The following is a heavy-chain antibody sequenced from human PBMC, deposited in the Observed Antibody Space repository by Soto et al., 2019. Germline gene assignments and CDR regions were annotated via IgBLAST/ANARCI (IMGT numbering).Heavy chain of an antibody. Sequence: EVQLLDSGGGLVQPGGSLRLSCAASGFTFSNYAMTWVRQGPGKGLEWVSGISGSGGRSYYADSVKGRFTISRDNSKSTLYLHINSLRAEDTAVYYCAKAYFVWSSEQPYYFDYWGQGTLVTVSS. CDR1: GFTFSNYA. CDR2: ISGSGGRS. J-gene: IGHJ4*02. V-gene: IGHV3-23*01. D-gene: IGHD3-16*01. CDR3: AKAYFVWSSEQPYYFDY.